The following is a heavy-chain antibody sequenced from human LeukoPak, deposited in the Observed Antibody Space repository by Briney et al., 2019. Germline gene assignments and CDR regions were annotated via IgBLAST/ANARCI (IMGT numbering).Heavy chain of an antibody. CDR1: GYTFTSYY. CDR3: ARSPYCSGGSCYFYWFDP. V-gene: IGHV1-46*01. CDR2: INPSGGST. D-gene: IGHD2-15*01. Sequence: ASVKVSCKASGYTFTSYYMHWVRQAPGQGLEWMGIINPSGGSTSYAQKFQGRVTMTRDMSTSTVYMELSSLRSEDTAVYYCARSPYCSGGSCYFYWFDPWGQGTLVTVSS. J-gene: IGHJ5*02.